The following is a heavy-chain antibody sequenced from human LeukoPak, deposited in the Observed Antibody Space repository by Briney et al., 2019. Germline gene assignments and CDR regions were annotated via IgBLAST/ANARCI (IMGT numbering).Heavy chain of an antibody. J-gene: IGHJ4*02. Sequence: GGCLRLSCAASGFTFSSYAMHWVRQAPGKGLEWVAVISYDGSNKYYADSVEGRFTISRDNSKNTLYLQMNSLRAEDTAVYYCARDWSMVRGVLDYWGQGTLVTVSS. CDR1: GFTFSSYA. V-gene: IGHV3-30*04. CDR2: ISYDGSNK. CDR3: ARDWSMVRGVLDY. D-gene: IGHD3-10*01.